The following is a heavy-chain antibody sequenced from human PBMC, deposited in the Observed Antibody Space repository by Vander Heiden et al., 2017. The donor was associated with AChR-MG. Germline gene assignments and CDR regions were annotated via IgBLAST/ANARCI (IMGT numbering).Heavy chain of an antibody. Sequence: QVQLVQSGAEVKKPGSSVKVSCKASGGTFSSYTISWVRKAPGQGLEWMGRIIPILSIANYAQKFQGRVTITADKSTSTAYMELSSRRSEDTAVYYCARDRQQLLDYWGQGTLVTVSA. CDR1: GGTFSSYT. V-gene: IGHV1-69*08. D-gene: IGHD6-13*01. CDR3: ARDRQQLLDY. CDR2: IIPILSIA. J-gene: IGHJ4*02.